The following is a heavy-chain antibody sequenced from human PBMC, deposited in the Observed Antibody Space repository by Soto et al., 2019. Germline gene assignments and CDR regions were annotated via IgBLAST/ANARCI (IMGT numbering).Heavy chain of an antibody. V-gene: IGHV1-18*01. CDR2: ISVYNGNT. Sequence: QVQLVQSGPEVKKPGASVKVSCRASGYTFDSHGISWVRQAPEQGLEWMGWISVYNGNTNYAQNFQGRVTMTTDTTTSTAYMELRSLRSDDTAIFYCAIVRRTARHSSYQYYYGMDVWGQGTTVTVSS. CDR1: GYTFDSHG. J-gene: IGHJ6*02. D-gene: IGHD6-6*01. CDR3: AIVRRTARHSSYQYYYGMDV.